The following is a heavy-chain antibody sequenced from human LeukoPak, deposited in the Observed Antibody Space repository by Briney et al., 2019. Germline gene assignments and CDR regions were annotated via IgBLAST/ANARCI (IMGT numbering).Heavy chain of an antibody. Sequence: ASVKVSCKASGYTFTGYYMHWVRQAPGQGLEWMGRINPNSGGTNYAQKFQGRVTMTRDTSISTAYMELSRLRSDDTVVYYCAREKWFGESHDAFDIWGQGTMVTVSS. D-gene: IGHD3-10*01. CDR3: AREKWFGESHDAFDI. CDR2: INPNSGGT. J-gene: IGHJ3*02. CDR1: GYTFTGYY. V-gene: IGHV1-2*05.